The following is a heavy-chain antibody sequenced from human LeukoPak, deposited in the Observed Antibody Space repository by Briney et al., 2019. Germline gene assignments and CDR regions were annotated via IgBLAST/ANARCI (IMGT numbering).Heavy chain of an antibody. D-gene: IGHD6-13*01. J-gene: IGHJ5*02. CDR1: GFTFSTFG. CDR2: ISNSRSTI. CDR3: ASLIAAPGSNWFDP. V-gene: IGHV3-48*02. Sequence: PGGSLRLSCAASGFTFSTFGMNWVRQAPGKGLEWVSYISNSRSTIYYADSVKGRFTISRDNAKNSLYLQMSSLRDEDTAVYYCASLIAAPGSNWFDPWGQGTLVTVSS.